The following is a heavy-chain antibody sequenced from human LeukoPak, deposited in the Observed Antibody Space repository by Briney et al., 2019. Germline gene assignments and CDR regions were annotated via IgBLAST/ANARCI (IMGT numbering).Heavy chain of an antibody. CDR1: GVCVGIQA. V-gene: IGHV3-23*01. CDR3: AKDWTAHNGVYDCLDF. Sequence: GGSFKLSRAASGVCVGIQAMAWVRQANGKGPEWVATIGGPAETFYADSVKGRFIISRDNSRNSLYLQMNSLRAEDSALYYCAKDWTAHNGVYDCLDFWGQGTQVTVYS. D-gene: IGHD3-16*01. CDR2: IGGPAET. J-gene: IGHJ4*02.